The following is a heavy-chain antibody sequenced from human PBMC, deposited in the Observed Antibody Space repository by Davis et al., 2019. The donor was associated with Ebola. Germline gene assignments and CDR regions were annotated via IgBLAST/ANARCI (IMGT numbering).Heavy chain of an antibody. Sequence: ASVKVSCKASGYTFRSYGVAWVRQAPGQGLQWMGWISDFNGNTKYAQKFQGRVTLATDRSTNTAYMDLRGLTSDDTAVYYCARDRGNWNDFYYYGVDVWGQGTTVTVSS. V-gene: IGHV1-18*01. CDR1: GYTFRSYG. CDR3: ARDRGNWNDFYYYGVDV. CDR2: ISDFNGNT. D-gene: IGHD1-1*01. J-gene: IGHJ6*02.